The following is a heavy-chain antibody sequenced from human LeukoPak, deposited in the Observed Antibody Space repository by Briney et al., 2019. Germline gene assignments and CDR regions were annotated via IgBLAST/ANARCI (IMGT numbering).Heavy chain of an antibody. Sequence: SETLSLTCTVSGGSISGGDYYWSWIRQPPGRGLEWIGYIYYSGSTYYNPSLKSRVTISVDTSKNQFSLKLSSVTAADTAVYYCARAASSGWYKASEYFQHWGQGTLVTVSS. CDR3: ARAASSGWYKASEYFQH. CDR1: GGSISGGDYY. J-gene: IGHJ1*01. V-gene: IGHV4-30-4*02. CDR2: IYYSGST. D-gene: IGHD6-19*01.